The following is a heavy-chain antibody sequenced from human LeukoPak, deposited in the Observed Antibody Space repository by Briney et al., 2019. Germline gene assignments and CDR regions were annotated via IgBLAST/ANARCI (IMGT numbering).Heavy chain of an antibody. CDR2: INPSDGST. Sequence: GASVKVSCKASGYTFTSYYMHWVRQAPGQGLEWMGIINPSDGSTGYAQKFQGRVTMTRGTSTSTVYMELSSLRSEDTAVYYCARRIGYGDYVSNWFDPWGQGTLVTVSS. CDR3: ARRIGYGDYVSNWFDP. V-gene: IGHV1-46*01. CDR1: GYTFTSYY. D-gene: IGHD4-17*01. J-gene: IGHJ5*02.